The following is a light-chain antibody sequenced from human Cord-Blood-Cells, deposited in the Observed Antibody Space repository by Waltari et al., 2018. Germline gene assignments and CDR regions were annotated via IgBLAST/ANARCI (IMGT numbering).Light chain of an antibody. Sequence: QSVLPQPPSASGTPGQRVPISCSGSSSNHGSNYVSWYQQLPGTAPKLLIYRNNQRPSGVPDRFSGSKSGTSASLAISGLRSEDEADYYCAAWDDSLSGVVFGGGTKLTVL. CDR2: RNN. J-gene: IGLJ2*01. V-gene: IGLV1-47*01. CDR3: AAWDDSLSGVV. CDR1: SSNHGSNY.